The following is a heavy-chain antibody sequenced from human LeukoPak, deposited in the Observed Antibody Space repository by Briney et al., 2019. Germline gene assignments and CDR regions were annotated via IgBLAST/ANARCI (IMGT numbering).Heavy chain of an antibody. D-gene: IGHD3-22*01. J-gene: IGHJ4*02. CDR1: GGSISSGGYY. V-gene: IGHV4-39*07. Sequence: PSQTLSLTCTVSGGSISSGGYYWGWIRQPPGKGLEWIGSIYYSGSTYYNPSLKSRVTISVDTSKNQFSLKLSSVTAADTAVYYCARGPLDYYDSSGYGPADYWGQGTLVTVSS. CDR2: IYYSGST. CDR3: ARGPLDYYDSSGYGPADY.